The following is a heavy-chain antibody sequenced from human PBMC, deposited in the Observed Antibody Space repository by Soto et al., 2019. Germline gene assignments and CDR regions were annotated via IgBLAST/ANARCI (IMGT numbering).Heavy chain of an antibody. CDR1: GGSISSSSYY. D-gene: IGHD3-16*02. V-gene: IGHV4-39*01. Sequence: LSLTCTVSGGSISSSSYYWGWIRQPPGKGLEWIGSIYYSGSTYYNPSLKSRVTISVDTSKNQFSLKLSSVTAADTAVYYCARHEYYDYVWGSYRSNYFDYWGQGTLVTVSS. J-gene: IGHJ4*02. CDR2: IYYSGST. CDR3: ARHEYYDYVWGSYRSNYFDY.